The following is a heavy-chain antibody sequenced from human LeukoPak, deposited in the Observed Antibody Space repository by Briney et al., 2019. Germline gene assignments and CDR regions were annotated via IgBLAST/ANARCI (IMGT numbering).Heavy chain of an antibody. CDR2: ISGSGGST. Sequence: PGGSLRLSCAASGFTFSSYAMSWVRQAPGKGLEWVSAISGSGGSTYYADSVKGRFTISRDNSKNTLYLKMNSLRAEDRPVYYCAKGRSWYGYWGQGTLVTVSS. J-gene: IGHJ4*02. D-gene: IGHD6-13*01. CDR3: AKGRSWYGY. CDR1: GFTFSSYA. V-gene: IGHV3-23*01.